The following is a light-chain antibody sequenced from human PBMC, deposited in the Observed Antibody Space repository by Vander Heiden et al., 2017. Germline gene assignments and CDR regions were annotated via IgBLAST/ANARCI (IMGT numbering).Light chain of an antibody. CDR1: QSISSY. J-gene: IGKJ4*01. CDR3: HQSYSTPRLT. V-gene: IGKV1-39*01. Sequence: DIQMTQSPSSLSASVGDRVTITCRASQSISSYLNWYQQKPGKAPKRLIYAASSLQSGVPSRFSGSGSGTDFTLTISSLQPEDFATYYCHQSYSTPRLTFGGGTKVEIK. CDR2: AAS.